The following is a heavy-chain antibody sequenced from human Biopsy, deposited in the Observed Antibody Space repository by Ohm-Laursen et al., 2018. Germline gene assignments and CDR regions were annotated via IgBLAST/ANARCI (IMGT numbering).Heavy chain of an antibody. Sequence: PGTLSLTCTVSRDSISNYYWTWIRQSPGKGLEWIGYIYYTGSTNYNPSVKSRVTISVDTSKNQFSLRLIYVTSADTAVYCCARMPHFDYWGQGILVTVSS. V-gene: IGHV4-59*01. D-gene: IGHD2-2*01. CDR3: ARMPHFDY. CDR2: IYYTGST. CDR1: RDSISNYY. J-gene: IGHJ4*02.